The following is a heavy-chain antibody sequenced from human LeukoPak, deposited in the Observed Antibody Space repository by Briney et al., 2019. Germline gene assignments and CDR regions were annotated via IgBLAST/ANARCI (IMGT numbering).Heavy chain of an antibody. CDR3: ARTSKVVVPAAMNRFDP. V-gene: IGHV4-59*12. CDR1: GGSISSYY. CDR2: IYYSGST. D-gene: IGHD2-2*01. Sequence: SETLSLTCTVSGGSISSYYWSWIRQPPGKGLEWIGDIYYSGSTNYNPSLKSRVTISVDTSKNQFSLKLSSVTAADTAVYYCARTSKVVVPAAMNRFDPWGQGTLVTVSS. J-gene: IGHJ5*02.